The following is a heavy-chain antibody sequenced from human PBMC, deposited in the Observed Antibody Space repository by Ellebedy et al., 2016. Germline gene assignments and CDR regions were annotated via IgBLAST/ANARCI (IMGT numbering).Heavy chain of an antibody. CDR3: ASGFENSGCLDY. V-gene: IGHV1-46*04. D-gene: IGHD3-22*01. CDR1: GDTLTTYY. Sequence: ASVKVSCKASGDTLTTYYMHWVRQAPGQGLEWMGIINPSGGSTYYAQKLQGRVTMTRNTSTTTVYMELSSLRSEVTAMYYCASGFENSGCLDYWGQGTLVTVSS. J-gene: IGHJ4*02. CDR2: INPSGGST.